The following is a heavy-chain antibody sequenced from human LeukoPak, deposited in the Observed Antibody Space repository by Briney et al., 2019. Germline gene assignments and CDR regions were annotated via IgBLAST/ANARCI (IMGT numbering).Heavy chain of an antibody. CDR3: ARGGNWNENDY. Sequence: GGSLRLSCAASGFTFSSYGMHWVRQAPGKGLEWVAVISYDGSNKYYADSVKGRFTTSRDNAKNSLYLQMNSLRAEDTAVYYCARGGNWNENDYWGQGTLVTVSS. V-gene: IGHV3-30*03. CDR2: ISYDGSNK. D-gene: IGHD1-20*01. J-gene: IGHJ4*02. CDR1: GFTFSSYG.